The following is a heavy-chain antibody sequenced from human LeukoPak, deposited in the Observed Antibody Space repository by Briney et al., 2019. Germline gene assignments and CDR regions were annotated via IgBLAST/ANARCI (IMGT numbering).Heavy chain of an antibody. CDR3: ARDSSGYNDDAFDI. D-gene: IGHD3-22*01. CDR2: ISYDGSNK. V-gene: IGHV3-30*03. CDR1: GFTFSSYG. J-gene: IGHJ3*02. Sequence: GGSLRLSCAASGFTFSSYGMSWVRQAPGKGLEWVAVISYDGSNKYYADSVKGRFTISRDNSKNTLYLQMNSLRAEDTAVYYCARDSSGYNDDAFDIWGQGTMVTVSS.